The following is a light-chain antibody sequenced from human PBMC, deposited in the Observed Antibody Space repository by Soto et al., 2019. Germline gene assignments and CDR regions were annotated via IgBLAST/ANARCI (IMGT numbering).Light chain of an antibody. V-gene: IGKV1-5*03. J-gene: IGKJ4*01. CDR2: KMS. Sequence: DIQLTQSPSTLSASVGDRITITCRASHNVDGWLAWYQQKPGKAPRLLMYKMSTLESGVPSRFSGIGSGTEFTLSISSLQPDDIATYYCQQYKSYVLTFGGGTKVEIK. CDR3: QQYKSYVLT. CDR1: HNVDGW.